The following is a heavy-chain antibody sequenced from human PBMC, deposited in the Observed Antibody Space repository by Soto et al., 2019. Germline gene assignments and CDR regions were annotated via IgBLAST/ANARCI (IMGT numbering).Heavy chain of an antibody. D-gene: IGHD3-22*01. CDR3: ARAYYYDSSGPGSYIDY. CDR1: GDSIGSGYY. Sequence: ASETLSLTCTVSGDSIGSGYYWAWIRQPPGKGLEWIGSIYHSGTTYYNPSLKSRGTISVDTYKNQFSLKLSSVTAADTAVYYCARAYYYDSSGPGSYIDYWGQGTLVTVSS. J-gene: IGHJ4*02. V-gene: IGHV4-38-2*02. CDR2: IYHSGTT.